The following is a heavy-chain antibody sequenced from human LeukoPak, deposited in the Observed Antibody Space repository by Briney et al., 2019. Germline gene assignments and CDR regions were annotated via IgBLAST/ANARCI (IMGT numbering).Heavy chain of an antibody. J-gene: IGHJ4*02. D-gene: IGHD6-6*01. V-gene: IGHV3-23*01. Sequence: GGSLRLSCASSGFTFSSYAMSWVRQAPGKGLEWVSAISGSGGSTYYADSVKGRFTISRGNSKNTLYLQMNSLRAEDTAVYYCAKTPSPYSSSSRGYFDYWGQGTLVTVSS. CDR1: GFTFSSYA. CDR3: AKTPSPYSSSSRGYFDY. CDR2: ISGSGGST.